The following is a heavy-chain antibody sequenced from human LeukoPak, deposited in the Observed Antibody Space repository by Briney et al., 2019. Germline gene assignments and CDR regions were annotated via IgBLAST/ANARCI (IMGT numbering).Heavy chain of an antibody. D-gene: IGHD6-25*01. Sequence: PSETLSLTCTVSGGSISTFYWTWIRQPAGKALEWIGRINNSGSTNYNPSLRSRVSMSVDRSKNQFSVTLSSVTAADTAVYFCAREGGDPRWLDPWGQGTLVTVSS. J-gene: IGHJ5*02. CDR2: INNSGST. V-gene: IGHV4-4*07. CDR3: AREGGDPRWLDP. CDR1: GGSISTFY.